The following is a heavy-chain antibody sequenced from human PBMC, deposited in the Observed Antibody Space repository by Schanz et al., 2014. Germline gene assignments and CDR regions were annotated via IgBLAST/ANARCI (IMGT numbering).Heavy chain of an antibody. J-gene: IGHJ3*02. CDR3: ASKGLTTDAFDI. D-gene: IGHD2-8*01. V-gene: IGHV4-28*07. CDR2: IYYSGST. Sequence: QVQLQESGPGLVKPSDTLSLTCAVSGYSINTSDWWGWIRQPPGKGLEWIGYIYYSGSTYYNPSLKSRATMSVDTSKTQFSLKLRLVTAVDTAVYYCASKGLTTDAFDIWGQGTMVTVSS. CDR1: GYSINTSDW.